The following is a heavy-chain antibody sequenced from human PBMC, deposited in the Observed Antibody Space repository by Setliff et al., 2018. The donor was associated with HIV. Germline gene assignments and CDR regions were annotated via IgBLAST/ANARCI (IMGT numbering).Heavy chain of an antibody. Sequence: GGSLRLSCAASGFTFSNYAMSWVRQAPGKGLEWVSGISGSAGTTYYADSVKGRFAISRDNSKNTLYLQMNSLRAEDTAVYYCTTDGDYYDSSGYYYVHYWGQGTLVTVSS. J-gene: IGHJ4*02. CDR1: GFTFSNYA. D-gene: IGHD3-22*01. CDR3: TTDGDYYDSSGYYYVHY. CDR2: ISGSAGTT. V-gene: IGHV3-23*01.